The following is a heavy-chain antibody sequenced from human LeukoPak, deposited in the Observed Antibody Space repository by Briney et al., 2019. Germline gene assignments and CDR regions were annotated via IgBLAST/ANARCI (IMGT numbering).Heavy chain of an antibody. Sequence: GGSLRLSCAASGFTFSSYGMHWVRQAPGKGLEWVAFIRYDGSNKYYADSVRGRFTISRDNSKNTLYLQMNSLRAEDTAVYYCAKDLPTRGYSYVDAFDIWGQGTMVTVSS. V-gene: IGHV3-30*02. CDR2: IRYDGSNK. D-gene: IGHD5-18*01. CDR3: AKDLPTRGYSYVDAFDI. CDR1: GFTFSSYG. J-gene: IGHJ3*02.